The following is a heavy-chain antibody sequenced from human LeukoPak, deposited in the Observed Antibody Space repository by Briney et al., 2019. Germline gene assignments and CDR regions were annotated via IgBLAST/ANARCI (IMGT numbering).Heavy chain of an antibody. J-gene: IGHJ5*02. CDR2: IYTSGTT. D-gene: IGHD6-19*01. V-gene: IGHV4-4*07. CDR3: ARDNEQWPPRGWFDP. Sequence: SETLSLTCTDSGGSISGYYWSWIRQPAGKGLEWIGRIYTSGTTNYNPSLKSRVTMSVDTSKNHFSLKLSSVTAADTAMYYCARDNEQWPPRGWFDPWGQGTLVTVSS. CDR1: GGSISGYY.